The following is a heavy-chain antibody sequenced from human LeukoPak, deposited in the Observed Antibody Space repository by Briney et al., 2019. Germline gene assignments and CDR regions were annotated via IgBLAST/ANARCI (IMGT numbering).Heavy chain of an antibody. Sequence: ASVKVSCKASGGTFSSYAISWVRQAPGQWLELMGGIIPIFGTANYAQTFQGRVTITADESTSTAYMELSSLRSEDTAVYYCARGQVYDYDILTGYLYWGQGTLVTVSS. J-gene: IGHJ4*02. CDR1: GGTFSSYA. D-gene: IGHD3-9*01. CDR3: ARGQVYDYDILTGYLY. V-gene: IGHV1-69*01. CDR2: IIPIFGTA.